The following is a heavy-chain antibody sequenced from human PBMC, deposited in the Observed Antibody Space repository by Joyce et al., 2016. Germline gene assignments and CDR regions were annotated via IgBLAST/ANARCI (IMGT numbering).Heavy chain of an antibody. Sequence: EVQLVESGGGLVQPGGSLRLSCAASGFTFSSYSMNWVRQAPGKGLEWVSSMSSSSSTIYYADSVKGRFTISRDNAKNSLFLQMNSLRDEDTAVYYCARDGTTRNYYYGMDVWGQGTTVTVSS. CDR3: ARDGTTRNYYYGMDV. CDR2: MSSSSSTI. CDR1: GFTFSSYS. V-gene: IGHV3-48*02. D-gene: IGHD1-7*01. J-gene: IGHJ6*02.